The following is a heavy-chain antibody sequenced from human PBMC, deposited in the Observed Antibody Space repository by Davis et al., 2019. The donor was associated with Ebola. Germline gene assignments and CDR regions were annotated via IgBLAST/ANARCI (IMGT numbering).Heavy chain of an antibody. CDR1: GGSISTYY. D-gene: IGHD2-2*01. CDR3: ARNRLEGSASWDNFDY. J-gene: IGHJ4*02. V-gene: IGHV4-59*01. Sequence: SETLSLTCTVSGGSISTYYWSWIRQPPGKGLDWIGYIYYTGSTHFNPSLKSRVTISVDASKNQFSLKLTSVTAADTAVYYCARNRLEGSASWDNFDYWGRGTLVTASS. CDR2: IYYTGST.